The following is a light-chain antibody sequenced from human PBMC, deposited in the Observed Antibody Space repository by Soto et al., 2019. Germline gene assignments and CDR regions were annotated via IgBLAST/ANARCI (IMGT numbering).Light chain of an antibody. Sequence: QSVLTQPASVSGSPGQSITISCTGTSSDVGSHNHVSWYQQHPGQAPKLMIYEVSKRPLGVSTRFSASKSGNTASLTISGLQAEDEADYSCCSYGASRAVFGGGTQLTVL. CDR2: EVS. V-gene: IGLV2-23*02. CDR1: SSDVGSHNH. J-gene: IGLJ7*01. CDR3: CSYGASRAV.